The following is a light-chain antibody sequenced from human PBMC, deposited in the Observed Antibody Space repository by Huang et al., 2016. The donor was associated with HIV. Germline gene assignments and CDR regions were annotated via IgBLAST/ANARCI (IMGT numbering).Light chain of an antibody. Sequence: EIVMTQSPATLSVSPGERATLSCRASQSVVSTLAWYQKKPGKAPRLLIFGAYNRATGIAGRFSVSGSGTEFTLSISSLQSEDSAIYYCQQYNNWPRTFGQGTKVEIK. CDR3: QQYNNWPRT. J-gene: IGKJ1*01. CDR2: GAY. CDR1: QSVVST. V-gene: IGKV3-15*01.